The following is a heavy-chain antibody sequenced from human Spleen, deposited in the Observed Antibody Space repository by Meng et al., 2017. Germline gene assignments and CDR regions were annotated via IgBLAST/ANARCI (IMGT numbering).Heavy chain of an antibody. CDR3: ARMVRGVIHWEYYYYYGMDV. V-gene: IGHV3-74*01. CDR2: INSDGSST. Sequence: GESLKISCAASGFTFSSYAMSWVRQAPGKGLVWVSRINSDGSSTSYADSVKGRFTISRDNAKNTLYLQMNSLRAEDTAVYYCARMVRGVIHWEYYYYYGMDVWGQGTTVTVSS. D-gene: IGHD3-10*01. J-gene: IGHJ6*02. CDR1: GFTFSSYA.